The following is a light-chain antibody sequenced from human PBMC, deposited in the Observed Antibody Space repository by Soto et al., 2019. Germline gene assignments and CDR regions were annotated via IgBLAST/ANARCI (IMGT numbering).Light chain of an antibody. CDR1: QGMSRK. V-gene: IGKV3-20*01. CDR2: GAS. CDR3: QYYGRSPRP. Sequence: EIVLTQSPGTLSLSPGERATLSCRASQGMSRKLAWYQHKPGQAPRLLIYGASTRATGIPGRFTGSGSGTDFSLTINRLEPEDFAVYYCQYYGRSPRPFGQGTKVDIK. J-gene: IGKJ1*01.